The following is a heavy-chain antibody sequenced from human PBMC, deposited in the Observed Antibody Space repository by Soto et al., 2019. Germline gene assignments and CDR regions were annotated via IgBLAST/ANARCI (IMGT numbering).Heavy chain of an antibody. V-gene: IGHV4-34*01. D-gene: IGHD3-3*01. CDR3: ATRITVFGLLIPPFDP. CDR1: GGSVGGYY. J-gene: IGHJ5*02. CDR2: INHTGGT. Sequence: SETLSLTCAVYGGSVGGYYCNWSRQPPFKGLEWIGEINHTGGTHYNPSLKSRVTMSVDTSKNQFSLRLSSVTAADTAIYYCATRITVFGLLIPPFDPWGQGTRVTVSS.